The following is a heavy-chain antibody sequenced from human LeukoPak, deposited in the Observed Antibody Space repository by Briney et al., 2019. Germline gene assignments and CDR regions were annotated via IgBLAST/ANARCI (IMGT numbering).Heavy chain of an antibody. CDR2: IKQDGSET. CDR1: GFTFRRYW. V-gene: IGHV3-7*01. CDR3: ARDGELGSPADAFDI. D-gene: IGHD1-26*01. Sequence: PGGSLRLSCAASGFTFRRYWMTWVRQYPGKGLEWVANIKQDGSETYYADSVKGRFTISRDNAKRSLYLQMNSLRAEDTAVYYCARDGELGSPADAFDIWGQGTMVTVSS. J-gene: IGHJ3*02.